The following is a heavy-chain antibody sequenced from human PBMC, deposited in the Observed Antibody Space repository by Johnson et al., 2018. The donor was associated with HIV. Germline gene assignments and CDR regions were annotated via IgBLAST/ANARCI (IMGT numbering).Heavy chain of an antibody. CDR3: ARAVPYCSGGSCLPAAFDI. Sequence: EVQVVESGGGLIQPGGSLRLSCAASEFTVSSNYMSWVRQAPGKGLEWVSVIYRGGSTYYADSVKGRFTISRDNSKNTLYLQMNSLRAEDTAVYYCARAVPYCSGGSCLPAAFDIWGQGTMVTVSS. V-gene: IGHV3-53*01. D-gene: IGHD2-15*01. J-gene: IGHJ3*02. CDR1: EFTVSSNY. CDR2: IYRGGST.